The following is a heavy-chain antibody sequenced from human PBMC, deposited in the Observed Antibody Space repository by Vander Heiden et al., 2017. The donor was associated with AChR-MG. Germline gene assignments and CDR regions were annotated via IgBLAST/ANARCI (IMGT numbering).Heavy chain of an antibody. D-gene: IGHD6-19*01. Sequence: EVQLLESGGGLVQPGGSLRLSCAASGFTFSSNAMGWVRQVPGKGLEGVSAISGSGGSTYYADSVKGRFTISRDNSKNTLYLQMNSLRAEDTAVYYCAKVGGRGQQWDFDYWGQGTLVTVSS. CDR3: AKVGGRGQQWDFDY. V-gene: IGHV3-23*01. CDR1: GFTFSSNA. J-gene: IGHJ4*02. CDR2: ISGSGGST.